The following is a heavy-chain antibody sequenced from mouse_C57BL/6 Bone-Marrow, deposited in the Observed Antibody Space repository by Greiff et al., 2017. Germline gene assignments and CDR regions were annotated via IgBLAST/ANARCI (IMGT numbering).Heavy chain of an antibody. Sequence: QVQLQQPGAELVKPGASVKLSCKASGYTFTSYWMHWVKQRPGQGLEWIGMIHPNSGSTNYNEKFKSKATLTVDKSSSTAYMQLSDLTSEDSAVYYCARLRYYGRGAMDYWGQGTSVTVSS. V-gene: IGHV1-64*01. CDR3: ARLRYYGRGAMDY. D-gene: IGHD1-2*01. CDR2: IHPNSGST. CDR1: GYTFTSYW. J-gene: IGHJ4*01.